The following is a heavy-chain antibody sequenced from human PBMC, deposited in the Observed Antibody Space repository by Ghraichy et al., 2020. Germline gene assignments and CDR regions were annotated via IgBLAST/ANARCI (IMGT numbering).Heavy chain of an antibody. CDR3: AKAQSRDGYNYNFDY. V-gene: IGHV3-30*02. CDR1: GFTFSSYG. CDR2: IRYDGSNK. J-gene: IGHJ4*02. Sequence: GGSLRLSCAASGFTFSSYGMHWVRQAPGKGLEWVAFIRYDGSNKYYADSVKGRFTISRDNSKNTLYLQMNSLRAEDTAVYYCAKAQSRDGYNYNFDYWGQGTLVTVSS. D-gene: IGHD5-24*01.